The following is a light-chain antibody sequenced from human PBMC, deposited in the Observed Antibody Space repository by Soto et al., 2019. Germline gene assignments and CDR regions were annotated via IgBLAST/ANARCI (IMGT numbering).Light chain of an antibody. V-gene: IGKV3-11*01. CDR3: QQRSNWAIT. Sequence: EIVLTRSPATLSLSPVERATLSCRASQSVSSYLAWYQQKPGQAPRLLIYDASNRATGIPARFSGSGSGTDFTLTSSSLEPEDFAVYYCQQRSNWAITFGQGTRLEIK. J-gene: IGKJ5*01. CDR1: QSVSSY. CDR2: DAS.